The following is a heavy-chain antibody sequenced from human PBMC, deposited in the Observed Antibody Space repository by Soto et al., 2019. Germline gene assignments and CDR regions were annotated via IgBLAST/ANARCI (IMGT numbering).Heavy chain of an antibody. Sequence: SETLSLTCNVSGTSIIAYYWTWIRQPPGKALEWIGYISYRGSTKYNPSLKSRVAISLDTSRNQFSLKLTPVTASDTAIYFCARGPELHGLDYWGQGTLVTVSS. V-gene: IGHV4-59*01. CDR3: ARGPELHGLDY. CDR1: GTSIIAYY. D-gene: IGHD2-21*01. J-gene: IGHJ4*02. CDR2: ISYRGST.